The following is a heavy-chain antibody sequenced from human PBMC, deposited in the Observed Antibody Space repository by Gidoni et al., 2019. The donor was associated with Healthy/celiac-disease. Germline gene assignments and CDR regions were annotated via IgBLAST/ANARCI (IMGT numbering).Heavy chain of an antibody. V-gene: IGHV1-58*01. D-gene: IGHD4-17*01. CDR3: AATLNGDYVEYYGMDV. J-gene: IGHJ6*02. CDR1: GFTFTSSA. Sequence: QMQLVQSGPEVKKPGTSVKVSCKASGFTFTSSAVQWVRQARGQRLEWIGWIVVGSGNTKYAQKFQERVTITRDMSTSTAYMELSSLRSEDTAVYYCAATLNGDYVEYYGMDVWGQGTTVTVSS. CDR2: IVVGSGNT.